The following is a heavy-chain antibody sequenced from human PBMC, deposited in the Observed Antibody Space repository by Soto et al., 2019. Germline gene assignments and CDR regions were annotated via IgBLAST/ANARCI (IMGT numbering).Heavy chain of an antibody. CDR2: IYYSGST. CDR1: GGSISSGGYY. D-gene: IGHD6-13*01. V-gene: IGHV4-31*03. CDR3: ARAAHYSSPFRWFDP. Sequence: QVQLQESGPGLVKPSQTLSLTCTVSGGSISSGGYYWSWIRQHPGKGLEWIGYIYYSGSTYYNPSLRSRVTISVDTSKNQFSLKLSSVPAADTAVYYCARAAHYSSPFRWFDPWGQGTLVTVSS. J-gene: IGHJ5*02.